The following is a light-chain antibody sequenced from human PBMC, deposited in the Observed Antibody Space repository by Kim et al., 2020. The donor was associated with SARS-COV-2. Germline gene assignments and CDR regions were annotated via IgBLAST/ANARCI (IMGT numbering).Light chain of an antibody. CDR1: QSLVHSDGRTY. CDR3: MQGTPWPPYT. V-gene: IGKV2-30*02. Sequence: DVVMTQSPLSLPVTLGQTASISCTSSQSLVHSDGRTYLNWFHQRPGQSPRRLIYNISNRDSGVPDRFSGSGSGTDFTLRISRVEAEDVGVYYCMQGTPWPPYTFGQGTKLEI. J-gene: IGKJ2*01. CDR2: NIS.